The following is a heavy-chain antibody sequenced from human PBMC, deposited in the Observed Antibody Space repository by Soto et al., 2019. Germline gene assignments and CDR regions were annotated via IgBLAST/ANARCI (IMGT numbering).Heavy chain of an antibody. Sequence: GSLRLSCEASGFTVTSNYMSWVRQAPGKGLEWVSVIYSGGSTYYADSVKGRFTISRDNSKNTLYLQMNSLRAEDTAVYYCARDGPRSGFYGMDVWGQGTTVTVSS. CDR3: ARDGPRSGFYGMDV. D-gene: IGHD3-3*01. V-gene: IGHV3-53*01. CDR1: GFTVTSNY. CDR2: IYSGGST. J-gene: IGHJ6*02.